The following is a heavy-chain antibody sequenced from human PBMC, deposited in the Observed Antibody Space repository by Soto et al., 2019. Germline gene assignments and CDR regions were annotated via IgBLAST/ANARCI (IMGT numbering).Heavy chain of an antibody. D-gene: IGHD5-12*01. CDR1: GGSISSSSYY. CDR2: IYYSGST. V-gene: IGHV4-39*01. CDR3: ARQRMDIVHLYYYYYYEEH. J-gene: IGHJ6*03. Sequence: SETLSLTCTVSGGSISSSSYYWGWIRQPPGKGLEWIGSIYYSGSTYYNPSLKSRVTISVDTSKNQFSLKLSSVTAADTAVYYCARQRMDIVHLYYYYYYEEHWGQGTTVTDSS.